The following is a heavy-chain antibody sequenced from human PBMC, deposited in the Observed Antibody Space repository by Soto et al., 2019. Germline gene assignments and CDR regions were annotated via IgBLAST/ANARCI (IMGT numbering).Heavy chain of an antibody. V-gene: IGHV5-10-1*01. J-gene: IGHJ4*02. CDR1: GYSFTSYW. D-gene: IGHD2-2*01. Sequence: PGESLKISCKGSGYSFTSYWISWVRQMPGKGLEWMGRIDPSDSYTNYSPSFQGHVTISADKSISTAYLQWSSLKASDTAMYYCARMYCSSTSCYNFDYWGQGTLVTVSS. CDR2: IDPSDSYT. CDR3: ARMYCSSTSCYNFDY.